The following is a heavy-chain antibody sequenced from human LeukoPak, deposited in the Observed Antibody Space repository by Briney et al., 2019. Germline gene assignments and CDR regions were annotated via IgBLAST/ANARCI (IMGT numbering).Heavy chain of an antibody. J-gene: IGHJ4*02. D-gene: IGHD3-10*01. CDR2: IYSGGST. V-gene: IGHV3-66*01. Sequence: GRSLRLSCAASGFTVSSNYMSWVRQAPGKGLEWVSVIYSGGSTYYADSVKGRFTISRDNSKNTLYLQMNSLRAEDTAVYYCARGPMVRGVDYWGQGTLVTVSS. CDR3: ARGPMVRGVDY. CDR1: GFTVSSNY.